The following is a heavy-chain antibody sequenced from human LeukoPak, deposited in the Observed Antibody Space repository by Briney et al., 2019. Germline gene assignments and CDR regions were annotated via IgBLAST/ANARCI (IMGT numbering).Heavy chain of an antibody. D-gene: IGHD6-6*01. CDR2: ISVSGGSA. Sequence: GGSLRLSCAASGFTVSSNYMSWVRLAPGRGLEWLSAISVSGGSAYYADSVKGRFTISRDNSKNTLYLQMDSLRAEDTAVYYCAKASSSSSAQGFDYWGQGTLVTVSS. CDR1: GFTVSSNY. V-gene: IGHV3-23*01. J-gene: IGHJ4*02. CDR3: AKASSSSSAQGFDY.